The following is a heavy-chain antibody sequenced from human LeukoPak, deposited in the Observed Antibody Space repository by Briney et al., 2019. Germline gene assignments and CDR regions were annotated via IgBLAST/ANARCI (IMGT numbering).Heavy chain of an antibody. CDR1: GYSFTSYW. J-gene: IGHJ4*02. CDR2: IYPGDSDT. D-gene: IGHD3-22*01. CDR3: AIHTYYYDSSGYCYLLPFDY. Sequence: GESLKISCKGSGYSFTSYWIGWVRQMPGKGLEWMGIIYPGDSDTRYSPSFQGQVTISADKSISTAYLQWSSLKASDTAMYYRAIHTYYYDSSGYCYLLPFDYWGQGTLVTVSS. V-gene: IGHV5-51*01.